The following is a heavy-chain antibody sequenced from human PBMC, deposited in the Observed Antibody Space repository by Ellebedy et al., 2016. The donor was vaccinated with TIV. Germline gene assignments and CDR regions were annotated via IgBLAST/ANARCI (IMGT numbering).Heavy chain of an antibody. CDR2: ISGSGGDT. Sequence: GESLKISXAASRFTFSSYAMSWVRQAPGKGLEWVSTISGSGGDTYYVDSVKGRFTISRDNSKNTLYLQMNSLRAEDTAVYYCARGSRADSSGYGDYWGQGTLVTVSS. D-gene: IGHD3-22*01. V-gene: IGHV3-23*01. J-gene: IGHJ4*02. CDR3: ARGSRADSSGYGDY. CDR1: RFTFSSYA.